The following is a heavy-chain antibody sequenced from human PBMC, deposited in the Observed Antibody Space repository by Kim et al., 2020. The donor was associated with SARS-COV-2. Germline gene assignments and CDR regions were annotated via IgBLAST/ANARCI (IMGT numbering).Heavy chain of an antibody. CDR1: GGSFSGYY. D-gene: IGHD3-10*01. Sequence: SETLSLTCAVYGGSFSGYYWSWIRQPPGKGLEWIGEINHSGSTNYNPSLKSRVTISVDTSKNQFSLKLSSVTAADTAVYYCARSNGSGPGGGRPFDPWG. J-gene: IGHJ5*02. CDR3: ARSNGSGPGGGRPFDP. CDR2: INHSGST. V-gene: IGHV4-34*01.